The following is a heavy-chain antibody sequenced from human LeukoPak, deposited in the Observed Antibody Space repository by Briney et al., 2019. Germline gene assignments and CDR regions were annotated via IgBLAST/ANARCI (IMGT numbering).Heavy chain of an antibody. CDR3: AKRLGGHNFDY. Sequence: PGGALRLSRAASGFTFNGYAMSGVGQARGRGVEGVSGISGSGANTYYANSVKGRFTVYRDNSQNPLYLQVNNLRAEDTAVYYCAKRLGGHNFDYWGQGTLVTVSS. D-gene: IGHD3-10*01. V-gene: IGHV3-23*01. J-gene: IGHJ4*02. CDR1: GFTFNGYA. CDR2: ISGSGANT.